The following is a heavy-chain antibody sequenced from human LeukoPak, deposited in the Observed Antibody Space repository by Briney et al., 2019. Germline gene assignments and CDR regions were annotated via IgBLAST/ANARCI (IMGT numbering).Heavy chain of an antibody. CDR2: IIPMFGRA. V-gene: IGHV1-69*05. CDR3: ARVFARGGEISGSYYYY. CDR1: GGTFSSYA. Sequence: PGASVKVSXKASGGTFSSYAISWVRQAPGQGLEWMGGIIPMFGRAKYAQKFQGRITITTEESTSTAYMELSSLRSEDTAMYYCARVFARGGEISGSYYYYWGQGTLVTVSS. D-gene: IGHD1-26*01. J-gene: IGHJ4*02.